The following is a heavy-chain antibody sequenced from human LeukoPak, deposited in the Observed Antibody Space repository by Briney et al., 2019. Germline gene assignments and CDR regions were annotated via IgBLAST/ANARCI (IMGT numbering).Heavy chain of an antibody. D-gene: IGHD5-18*01. V-gene: IGHV3-64*01. Sequence: PGGSLRLSCAASGFTFSSYAMHWVRQAPGKGLEYVSAISSNGGSTYYANPVKGRFTISRDNSKNTLYLQMGSLRAEDMAVYYCARGRQLWLSVIDYWGQGTLVTVSS. CDR2: ISSNGGST. CDR3: ARGRQLWLSVIDY. J-gene: IGHJ4*02. CDR1: GFTFSSYA.